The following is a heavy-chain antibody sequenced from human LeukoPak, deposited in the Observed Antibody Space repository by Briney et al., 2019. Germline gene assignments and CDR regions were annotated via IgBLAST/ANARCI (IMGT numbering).Heavy chain of an antibody. CDR2: ISSSGST. CDR1: GGSPSSYY. CDR3: ARGPYSYDSSGAFDI. Sequence: PSETLSLTCTVSGGSPSSYYWSWLRQPAGKGLEWIGRISSSGSTNYNPSLKSRVTISVDTSKNQFSLKLSSVTAADTAVYFCARGPYSYDSSGAFDIWGQGTMVTVSS. D-gene: IGHD3-22*01. J-gene: IGHJ3*02. V-gene: IGHV4-4*07.